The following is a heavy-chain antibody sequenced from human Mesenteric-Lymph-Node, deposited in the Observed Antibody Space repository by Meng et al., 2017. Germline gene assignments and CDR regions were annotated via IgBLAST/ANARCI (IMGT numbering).Heavy chain of an antibody. J-gene: IGHJ4*02. CDR1: GFTFNRYG. CDR3: TRGHLFNWNFIDI. CDR2: ISHDGIKN. Sequence: VQLVESGGGVVQPGKSLTLSCAGSGFTFNRYGLHLGRQAPGKGLEWVAVISHDGIKNYYADSVKGRFTISRDNSRNTVSLQMDSLRVEDTAMYYCTRGHLFNWNFIDIWGQGTLVTVSS. V-gene: IGHV3-30-3*01. D-gene: IGHD1-7*01.